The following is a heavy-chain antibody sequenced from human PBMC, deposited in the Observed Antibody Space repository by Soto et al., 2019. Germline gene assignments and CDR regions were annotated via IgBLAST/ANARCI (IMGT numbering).Heavy chain of an antibody. CDR2: ISGSGGTT. CDR3: GKDIRSGSIDY. CDR1: GFTFSSYA. D-gene: IGHD1-1*01. J-gene: IGHJ4*02. V-gene: IGHV3-23*01. Sequence: HPGGSLRLSCAASGFTFSSYAMNWVRQAPGKGLEWVSGISGSGGTTHSADSVKGRFIISRDNSGNTLYLQMNSLRAEDTAKYYCGKDIRSGSIDYWGQGTLVTVSS.